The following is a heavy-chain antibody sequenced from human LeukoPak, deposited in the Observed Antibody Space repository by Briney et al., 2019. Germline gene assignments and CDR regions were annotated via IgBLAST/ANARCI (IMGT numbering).Heavy chain of an antibody. CDR2: INHSGST. CDR1: DGSISSGGYY. J-gene: IGHJ4*02. CDR3: ASGRGNYDFWSGYYAPYYFDY. Sequence: SETLSLTCNVSDGSISSGGYYWSWIRQPPGKGLEWIGEINHSGSTNYNPSLKSRVTISVDTSKNQFSLKLSSVTAADTAVYYCASGRGNYDFWSGYYAPYYFDYWGQGTLVTVSS. V-gene: IGHV4-39*07. D-gene: IGHD3-3*01.